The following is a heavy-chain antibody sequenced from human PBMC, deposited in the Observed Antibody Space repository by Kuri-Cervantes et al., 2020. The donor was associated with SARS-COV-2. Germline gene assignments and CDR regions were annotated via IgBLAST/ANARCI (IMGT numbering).Heavy chain of an antibody. CDR1: GGSISSSSYY. J-gene: IGHJ6*02. Sequence: SETLSLTCTVSGGSISSSSYYWGWIRQPPGKGLEWIGSIYYSGSTYYSPSLKSRVTISVDTSKNQFSLKLSSVTAADTAVYYCARPMPYDFWSGYRAYYYGMDVWGQGTTVTVSS. V-gene: IGHV4-39*01. CDR3: ARPMPYDFWSGYRAYYYGMDV. CDR2: IYYSGST. D-gene: IGHD3-3*01.